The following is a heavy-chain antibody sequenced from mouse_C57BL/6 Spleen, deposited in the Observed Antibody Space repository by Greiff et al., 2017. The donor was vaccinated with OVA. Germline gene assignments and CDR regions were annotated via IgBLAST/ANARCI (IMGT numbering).Heavy chain of an antibody. CDR1: GYTFTDYY. Sequence: EVQLQQSGPELVKPGASVKISCKASGYTFTDYYMNWVKQSHGKSLEWIGDINPNNGGTSYNQKFKGKATLTVDKSSSTAYMELRSLTSEDSAVYYCAYYCGSPFAYWGQGTLVTVSA. D-gene: IGHD1-1*01. V-gene: IGHV1-26*01. J-gene: IGHJ3*01. CDR3: AYYCGSPFAY. CDR2: INPNNGGT.